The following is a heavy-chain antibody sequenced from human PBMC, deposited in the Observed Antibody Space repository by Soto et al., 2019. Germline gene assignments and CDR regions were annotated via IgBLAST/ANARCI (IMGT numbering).Heavy chain of an antibody. V-gene: IGHV4-59*12. CDR2: IYYSVST. CDR1: GGSISSYY. CDR3: VRDGKKTLRDWFDP. Sequence: XATLSLTCTVSGGSISSYYGSGIRQPPGKGLEWIGYIYYSVSTNYNPSLKSRVTISVDTSKKQFSLKLRSVTAADTAVYYCVRDGKKTLRDWFDPWGQRISVTVSS. J-gene: IGHJ5*02. D-gene: IGHD1-1*01.